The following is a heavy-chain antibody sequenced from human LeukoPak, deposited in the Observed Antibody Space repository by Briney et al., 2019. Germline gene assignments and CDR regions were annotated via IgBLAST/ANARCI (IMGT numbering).Heavy chain of an antibody. D-gene: IGHD3-3*01. V-gene: IGHV3-23*01. CDR2: ISGSGGST. CDR1: GFTFTSYA. CDR3: AKGDYDFWSGYYLGILDY. Sequence: GGSLRLSCAASGFTFTSYAMSWVRQAPGKGLEWVSAISGSGGSTYYADSVKGRFTISRDNSKNTLYLQMNSLRAEDTAVYYCAKGDYDFWSGYYLGILDYWGQGTLVTVSS. J-gene: IGHJ4*02.